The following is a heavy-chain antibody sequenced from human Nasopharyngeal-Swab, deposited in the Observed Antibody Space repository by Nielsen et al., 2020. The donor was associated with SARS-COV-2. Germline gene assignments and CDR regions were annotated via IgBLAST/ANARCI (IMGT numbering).Heavy chain of an antibody. CDR1: GASISSYY. Sequence: LSLTCTVSGASISSYYWSWVRQAPGKGLEWVSGISWNSGSIGYADSVKGRFTISRDNAKNSLYLQMNSLRAEDTALYYCANGEYSSGWYPGAIWGQGTMVTVSS. D-gene: IGHD6-19*01. J-gene: IGHJ3*02. CDR2: ISWNSGSI. CDR3: ANGEYSSGWYPGAI. V-gene: IGHV3-9*01.